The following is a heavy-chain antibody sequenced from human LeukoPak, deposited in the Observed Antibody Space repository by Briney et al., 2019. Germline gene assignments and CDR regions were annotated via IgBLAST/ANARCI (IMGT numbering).Heavy chain of an antibody. CDR2: IYYSGST. J-gene: IGHJ4*02. Sequence: SETLSLTCTVSGGSISSGGYYWSWIRQHPGKGLEWIGYIYYSGSTYYNPSLKSRVTISVDTSKNQFSLKLSSVTAADTAVYYCAKKNSSSWFDYWGQGTLVTVSS. CDR1: GGSISSGGYY. D-gene: IGHD6-13*01. CDR3: AKKNSSSWFDY. V-gene: IGHV4-31*03.